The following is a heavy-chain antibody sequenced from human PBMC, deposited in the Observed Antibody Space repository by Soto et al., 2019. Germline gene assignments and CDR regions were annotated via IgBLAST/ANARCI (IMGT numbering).Heavy chain of an antibody. Sequence: SETLSLTCAVSGDSISRSVWWTWVRQPPGKGLEWIGEVFHTGNTNYNPSLKSRVTMSVDKSTNEFSLKVTSVTAADTAIYCCARKAWVRFDYWGQGALVTVSS. CDR2: VFHTGNT. D-gene: IGHD7-27*01. CDR1: GDSISRSVW. CDR3: ARKAWVRFDY. J-gene: IGHJ4*02. V-gene: IGHV4-4*01.